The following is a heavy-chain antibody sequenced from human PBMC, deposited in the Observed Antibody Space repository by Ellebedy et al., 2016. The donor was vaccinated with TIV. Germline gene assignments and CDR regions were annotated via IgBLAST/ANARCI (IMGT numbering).Heavy chain of an antibody. Sequence: SLKISXAASGFIFASYAMHWVRQAPGKGLEWVSGVNWNGADIGYAASVKGRFTISRDNAKNSLYLEMNNLRGEDTALYYCAKDQGYSAGWSLGYYYYGMDVWGQGTTVTVSS. CDR2: VNWNGADI. V-gene: IGHV3-9*01. J-gene: IGHJ6*02. D-gene: IGHD1-26*01. CDR3: AKDQGYSAGWSLGYYYYGMDV. CDR1: GFIFASYA.